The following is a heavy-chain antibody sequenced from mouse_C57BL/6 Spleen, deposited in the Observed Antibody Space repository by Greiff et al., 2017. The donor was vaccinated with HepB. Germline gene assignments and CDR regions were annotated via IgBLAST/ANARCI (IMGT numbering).Heavy chain of an antibody. CDR1: GYTFTSYW. D-gene: IGHD1-1*01. J-gene: IGHJ2*01. Sequence: QVQLQQPGAELVMPGASVKLSCKASGYTFTSYWMHWVKQRPGQGLEWIGEIDPSDSYTNYNQKFKGKSTLTVDKSSSTAYMQLSSLTSEDSAVYYCARGTTVVATSYFDYWGQGTTLTVSS. CDR2: IDPSDSYT. V-gene: IGHV1-69*01. CDR3: ARGTTVVATSYFDY.